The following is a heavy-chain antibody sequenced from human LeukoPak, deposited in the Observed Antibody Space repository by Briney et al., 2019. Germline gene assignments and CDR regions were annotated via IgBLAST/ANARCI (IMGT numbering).Heavy chain of an antibody. CDR1: GFTFSSYA. CDR2: ISSNGGST. J-gene: IGHJ5*02. D-gene: IGHD1-26*01. Sequence: GGSLRLSCAASGFTFSSYAMHWVRQAPGKGLEYVSAISSNGGSTYYANSVKGRFTISRDNSKNTLYLQMNSLRAEDTAVYYCARARPEGELLLNWFDPWGQGTLVTVSS. V-gene: IGHV3-64*01. CDR3: ARARPEGELLLNWFDP.